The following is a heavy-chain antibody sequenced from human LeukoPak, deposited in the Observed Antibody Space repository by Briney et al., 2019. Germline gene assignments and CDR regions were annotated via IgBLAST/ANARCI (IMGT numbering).Heavy chain of an antibody. CDR2: IYYSGST. CDR1: GGSVSSSSYY. CDR3: ARAGYSYGYVDY. V-gene: IGHV4-39*07. D-gene: IGHD5-18*01. J-gene: IGHJ4*02. Sequence: SETLSLTCTVSGGSVSSSSYYWGWIRQPPGKGLEWIGSIYYSGSTWSSLKSRVTISIDTSKNKFSLKLSSVTAADTAVYYCARAGYSYGYVDYWGQGTLVTVSS.